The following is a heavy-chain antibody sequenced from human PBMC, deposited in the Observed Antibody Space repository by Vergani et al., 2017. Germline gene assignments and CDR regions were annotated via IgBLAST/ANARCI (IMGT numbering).Heavy chain of an antibody. CDR1: GFTFSSYG. Sequence: QVQLVESGGGVVQPGRSLRLSCAASGFTFSSYGMHWVRQAPGKGLEWVAIIWYDGSNKYYADSVKGRFTISRDNSKNTLYLQMNSLRAEDTAVYYCARDHSGSWTDFDYWGQGTLVTVSS. CDR2: IWYDGSNK. CDR3: ARDHSGSWTDFDY. J-gene: IGHJ4*02. V-gene: IGHV3-33*01. D-gene: IGHD6-13*01.